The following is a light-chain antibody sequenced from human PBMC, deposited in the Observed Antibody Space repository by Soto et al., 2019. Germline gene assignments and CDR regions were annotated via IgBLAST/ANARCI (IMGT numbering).Light chain of an antibody. J-gene: IGKJ4*01. CDR3: QQYNSYPLT. V-gene: IGKV1-5*03. Sequence: DIQMTQSPSTLSASIGDRVTITCRASQTMSSWLAWYQQKPGKAPKLLIYEASSLEIGVPSSFSGSGSGTEFTLTISSLQPDDFPTYYCQQYNSYPLTFGGGTKVEIK. CDR2: EAS. CDR1: QTMSSW.